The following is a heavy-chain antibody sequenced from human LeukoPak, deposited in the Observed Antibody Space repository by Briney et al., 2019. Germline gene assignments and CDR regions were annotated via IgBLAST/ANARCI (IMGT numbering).Heavy chain of an antibody. D-gene: IGHD6-13*01. J-gene: IGHJ4*02. CDR2: IKVDGSEK. V-gene: IGHV3-7*01. Sequence: GGSLRLSCAASGFTFSSYWMSWVRQTPQKGLEWVASIKVDGSEKYYVDSVKGRFTISRDNAKNSLYLQMNSLRAEDTAVYYCARDRWQQLVFFDYWGQGTLVTVSS. CDR3: ARDRWQQLVFFDY. CDR1: GFTFSSYW.